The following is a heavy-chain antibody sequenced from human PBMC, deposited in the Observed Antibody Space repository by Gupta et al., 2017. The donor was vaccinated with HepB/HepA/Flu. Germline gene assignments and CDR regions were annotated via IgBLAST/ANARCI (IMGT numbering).Heavy chain of an antibody. CDR1: GFTFSSYE. CDR3: AREGGGYNSFDY. J-gene: IGHJ4*02. CDR2: IGSSGSTR. D-gene: IGHD5-24*01. V-gene: IGHV3-48*03. Sequence: EVQLVESGGGLVQPGGSLRLSCAVSGFTFSSYEMNWVRQAPGKGLEWVSYIGSSGSTRYYADSVKGRFTISRDNAKNSLYLQXNXLRAEDXAVYYCAREGGGYNSFDYWGQGTLVTVSS.